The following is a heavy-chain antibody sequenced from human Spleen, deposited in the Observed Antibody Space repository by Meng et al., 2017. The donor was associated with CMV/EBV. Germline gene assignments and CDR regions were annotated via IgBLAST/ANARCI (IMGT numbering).Heavy chain of an antibody. J-gene: IGHJ6*02. V-gene: IGHV3-21*01. Sequence: GESLKISCAASGFTFDDYGMNWVRQAPGKGLEWVSSISSSSSYIYYADSVKGRFTISRDNAKNSLYLQMNSLRAEDTAVYYCARGRKTTGTTPHYYYGMDVWGQGTTVTVSS. D-gene: IGHD1-1*01. CDR3: ARGRKTTGTTPHYYYGMDV. CDR2: ISSSSSYI. CDR1: GFTFDDYG.